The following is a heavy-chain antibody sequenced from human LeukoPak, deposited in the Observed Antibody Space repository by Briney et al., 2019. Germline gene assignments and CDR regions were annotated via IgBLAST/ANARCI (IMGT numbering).Heavy chain of an antibody. CDR3: ARGSAYYDFWSGYYRSMYWYFDL. CDR2: IYTSGNT. CDR1: GGSFSGYY. Sequence: SETLSLTCAVYGGSFSGYYWSWIRQPAGKGLEWIGRIYTSGNTNYNPSLKSRATISVDTSKNQFSLELSSVTAADTAVYYCARGSAYYDFWSGYYRSMYWYFDLWGRGTLVTVSS. J-gene: IGHJ2*01. D-gene: IGHD3-3*01. V-gene: IGHV4-59*10.